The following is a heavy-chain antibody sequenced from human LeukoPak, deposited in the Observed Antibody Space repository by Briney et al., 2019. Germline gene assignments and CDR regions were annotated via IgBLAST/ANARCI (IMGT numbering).Heavy chain of an antibody. Sequence: PSETLSLTCTVSGGSISTYYWSWIRQPPGKGLEWIGYNYYSGTTIPHPSLKSRVTISVDTSKSQFSLRLRSVTAADTAVYYCARHGGSGSFDYWGQGTLVTVSS. CDR1: GGSISTYY. CDR2: NYYSGTT. CDR3: ARHGGSGSFDY. J-gene: IGHJ4*02. V-gene: IGHV4-59*08. D-gene: IGHD3-3*01.